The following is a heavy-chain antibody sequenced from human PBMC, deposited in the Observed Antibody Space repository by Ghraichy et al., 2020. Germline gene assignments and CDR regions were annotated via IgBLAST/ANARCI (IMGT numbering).Heavy chain of an antibody. CDR1: GFTFSSYW. J-gene: IGHJ4*02. CDR3: ARAGVAVPVTGDLDY. CDR2: IKQDGSEK. Sequence: GGSLRLSCAASGFTFSSYWMSWVRQAPGKGLEWVANIKQDGSEKYYVDSVKGRFTISRDNAKNSLYLQMNSLRAEDTAVYYCARAGVAVPVTGDLDYWGQGTLVTVSS. V-gene: IGHV3-7*01. D-gene: IGHD2-15*01.